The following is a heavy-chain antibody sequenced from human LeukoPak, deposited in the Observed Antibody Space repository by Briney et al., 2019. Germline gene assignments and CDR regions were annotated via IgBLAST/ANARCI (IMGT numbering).Heavy chain of an antibody. CDR2: IYSGGSI. Sequence: GGSLRLSCAASGFTFSSYAMSWVRQAPGKGLEWVSVIYSGGSIYYADSVKGRFTISRDNSKNTLYLQMNSLRAEDTAVYYCARVRSGYLYYYYGMDVWGQGTTVTVSS. D-gene: IGHD5-12*01. CDR1: GFTFSSYA. CDR3: ARVRSGYLYYYYGMDV. V-gene: IGHV3-53*01. J-gene: IGHJ6*02.